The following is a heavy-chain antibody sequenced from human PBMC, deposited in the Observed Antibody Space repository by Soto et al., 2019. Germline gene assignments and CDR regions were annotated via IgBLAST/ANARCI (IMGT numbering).Heavy chain of an antibody. CDR1: GGTFSSYA. Sequence: AVKVSCKASGGTFSSYAISWVRQAPGQGLEWMGGIIPIFGTANYAQKFQGRVTVTADESTSTAYMELSSLRSEDTAVYYCASRRYDFWRGYYPIEYYGMDVWREGTAVTVSS. V-gene: IGHV1-69*13. CDR3: ASRRYDFWRGYYPIEYYGMDV. D-gene: IGHD3-3*01. J-gene: IGHJ6*04. CDR2: IIPIFGTA.